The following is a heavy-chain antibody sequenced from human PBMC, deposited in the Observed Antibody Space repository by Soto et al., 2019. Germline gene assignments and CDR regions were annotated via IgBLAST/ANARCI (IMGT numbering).Heavy chain of an antibody. D-gene: IGHD4-17*01. J-gene: IGHJ5*02. CDR1: GFTFDDYA. V-gene: IGHV3-9*01. CDR3: AKGYGDYVINWFDP. Sequence: EVQLVESGGGLVQPGRSLRLSCAASGFTFDDYAMHWVRQAPGKGLEWVSGISWNSGSIGYADSVKGRFTISRDNAKNSLYRQMNSLRAEDTALYYCAKGYGDYVINWFDPWGQGTLVTVSS. CDR2: ISWNSGSI.